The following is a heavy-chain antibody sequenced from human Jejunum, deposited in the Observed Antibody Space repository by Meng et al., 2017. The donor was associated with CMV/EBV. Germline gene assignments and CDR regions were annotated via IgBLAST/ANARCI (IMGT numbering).Heavy chain of an antibody. CDR2: INPLSGGT. V-gene: IGHV1-2*02. J-gene: IGHJ4*02. D-gene: IGHD1-1*01. CDR3: ARDGSTTSTDY. Sequence: ASAYSLIDYYIPSLRPAPGPGLGWVGWINPLSGGTNSAQKFQGRVTMTPDTSISTAYLGLNRLTSDATAVYYCARDGSTTSTDYWGQGTLVTASS. CDR1: AYSLIDYY.